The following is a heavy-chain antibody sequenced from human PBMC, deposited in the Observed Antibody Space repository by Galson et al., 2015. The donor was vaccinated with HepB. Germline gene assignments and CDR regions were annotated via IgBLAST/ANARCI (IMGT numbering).Heavy chain of an antibody. CDR2: ISSSSSTI. CDR1: GFTFSSYS. CDR3: AALGYCSGGSCYGVIGMDV. V-gene: IGHV3-48*02. Sequence: SLRLSCAASGFTFSSYSMNWVRQAPGKGLEWVSYISSSSSTIYYADSVKGRFTISRDNAKNSLYLQMNSLRDEDTAVYYCAALGYCSGGSCYGVIGMDVWGQGTTVTVSS. J-gene: IGHJ6*02. D-gene: IGHD2-15*01.